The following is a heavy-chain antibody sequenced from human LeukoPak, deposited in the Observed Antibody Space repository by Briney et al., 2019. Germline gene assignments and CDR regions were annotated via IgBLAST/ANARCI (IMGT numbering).Heavy chain of an antibody. V-gene: IGHV4-59*01. CDR1: GGSISSYY. Sequence: PSGTLSLTCTVSGGSISSYYWSWIRQPPGKGLEWIGYIYYSGSTNYNPSLKSRVTISVDTSKNQFSLKLSSVTAADTAVYYCARGYYDSSGYYYSFDYWGQGTLVTVSS. CDR2: IYYSGST. CDR3: ARGYYDSSGYYYSFDY. J-gene: IGHJ4*02. D-gene: IGHD3-22*01.